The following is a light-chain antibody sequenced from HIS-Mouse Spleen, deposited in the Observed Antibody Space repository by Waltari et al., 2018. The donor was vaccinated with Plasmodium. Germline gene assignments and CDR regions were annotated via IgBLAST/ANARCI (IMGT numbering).Light chain of an antibody. CDR2: GAS. Sequence: EIVMTQSPATLSVSPGASATLYCRASQSVSRHLAWYQQKPGQAPRLRIYGASTRATGIPARFSGSGYGTEFTLTISSLQSEDFAVYYCQQYNNWSFTFGPGTKVDIK. CDR3: QQYNNWSFT. J-gene: IGKJ3*01. V-gene: IGKV3-15*01. CDR1: QSVSRH.